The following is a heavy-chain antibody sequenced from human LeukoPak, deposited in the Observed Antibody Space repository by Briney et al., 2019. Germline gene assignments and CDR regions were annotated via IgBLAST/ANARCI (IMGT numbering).Heavy chain of an antibody. V-gene: IGHV4-59*01. CDR2: IYYSGST. CDR1: GGSISSYY. D-gene: IGHD5-12*01. Sequence: SETLSLTCTVSGGSISSYYWSWLRQPPGKGLEWVGYIYYSGSTNYYPSLKSRVTISVDTSKNQFSLKLSSVTAADTAVYYCARGYSGYDWGLDYWGQGTLVTVSS. J-gene: IGHJ4*02. CDR3: ARGYSGYDWGLDY.